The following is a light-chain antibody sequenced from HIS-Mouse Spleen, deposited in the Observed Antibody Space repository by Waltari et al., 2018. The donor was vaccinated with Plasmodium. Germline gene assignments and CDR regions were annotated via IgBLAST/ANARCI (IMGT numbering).Light chain of an antibody. Sequence: SYELTQPPSVSVSPGQTARITCSGDALPKQYAYWYQQKPGQAPVLVIYKDSERPAGIPERCSCSSSGTTVTLTISGVQAEDEADYYCQSADSSGTPNWVFGGGTKLTVL. CDR3: QSADSSGTPNWV. CDR1: ALPKQY. J-gene: IGLJ3*02. V-gene: IGLV3-25*03. CDR2: KDS.